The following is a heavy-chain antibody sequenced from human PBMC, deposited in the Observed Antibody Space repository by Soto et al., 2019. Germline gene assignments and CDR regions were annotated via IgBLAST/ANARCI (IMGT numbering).Heavy chain of an antibody. J-gene: IGHJ4*02. D-gene: IGHD6-19*01. V-gene: IGHV4-59*08. CDR1: GGSISSYY. CDR3: ARYSSGWYYFDY. Sequence: SETLSLTCTVSGGSISSYYWSWIRQPPGKGLEWIGYIYYSGSTNYNPSLKSRVTISVDTSKNQFSLKLSSVTAADTAVYYCARYSSGWYYFDYWGQGTLVTVSS. CDR2: IYYSGST.